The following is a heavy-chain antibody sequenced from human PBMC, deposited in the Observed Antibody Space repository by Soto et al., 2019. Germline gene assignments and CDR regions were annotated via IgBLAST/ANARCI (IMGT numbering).Heavy chain of an antibody. CDR2: IYNSGTT. D-gene: IGHD2-15*01. CDR3: ARINGGSPDF. Sequence: QVQLQESGPGLVKPSATLSLTCTVSSGSINSHFWSWIRQPAGTGLEWIGHIYNSGTTTYNPSIKSRVTMSGDPPKNRFSLKLSSVTAADTAVYYCARINGGSPDFWGQGTPVTVSS. V-gene: IGHV4-4*07. CDR1: SGSINSHF. J-gene: IGHJ4*02.